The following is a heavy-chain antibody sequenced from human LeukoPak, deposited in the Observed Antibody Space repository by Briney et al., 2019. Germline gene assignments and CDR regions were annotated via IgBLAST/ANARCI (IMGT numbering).Heavy chain of an antibody. CDR3: SKDLYGGNGGGLGY. Sequence: PGGSLRLSCAASGFTFDDYAMHWVRQAPGQGLEWVSGISWNSGSIGYADSVKGRFTISRDNAKNSLYLQLNSLRAEDTALYYCSKDLYGGNGGGLGYWGQGTLVTVSS. CDR1: GFTFDDYA. J-gene: IGHJ4*02. CDR2: ISWNSGSI. V-gene: IGHV3-9*01. D-gene: IGHD4-23*01.